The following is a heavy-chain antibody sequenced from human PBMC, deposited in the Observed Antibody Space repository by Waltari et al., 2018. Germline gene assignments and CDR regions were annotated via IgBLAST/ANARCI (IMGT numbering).Heavy chain of an antibody. D-gene: IGHD5-12*01. V-gene: IGHV4-34*02. CDR1: GGSFSGYY. CDR2: INDSGST. J-gene: IGHJ4*02. Sequence: QVQLQQWGAGLLKPSETLSLTCAVYGGSFSGYYWSWIRQPPGKGLEWSGEINDSGSTNYNPSLKSRVTISVDTSKNQFSLKLSSVTAADTAVYYCARGRLRPRPNFDYWGQGTQVTVSS. CDR3: ARGRLRPRPNFDY.